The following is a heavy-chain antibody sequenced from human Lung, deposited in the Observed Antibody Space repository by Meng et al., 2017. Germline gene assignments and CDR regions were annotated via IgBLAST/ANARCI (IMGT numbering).Heavy chain of an antibody. Sequence: GAARVKQCETLSRDWGLFGGFFCGYSWTWIRPTPGRLLEWIGKFKVSGSTIYHPSLKSRVTISLDTSKNQFSLKLSAVTAADTAVYYCARAVANSSSWGTSNDAFDIWGQGTMVTVSS. D-gene: IGHD6-13*01. V-gene: IGHV4-34*01. CDR1: GGFFCGYS. CDR2: FKVSGST. J-gene: IGHJ3*02. CDR3: ARAVANSSSWGTSNDAFDI.